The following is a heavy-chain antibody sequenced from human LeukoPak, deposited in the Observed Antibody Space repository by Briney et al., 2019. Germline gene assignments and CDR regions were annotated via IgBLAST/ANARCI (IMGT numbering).Heavy chain of an antibody. D-gene: IGHD3-22*01. CDR1: GYTFTSYG. J-gene: IGHJ4*02. V-gene: IGHV1-18*01. CDR3: ARTWGDYYDSSGYAY. CDR2: ISAYNGNT. Sequence: ASVKVSCKASGYTFTSYGISWVRQAPGQGLEWMGGISAYNGNTNYAQKLQGRVTMTRDTSTSTVYMELSSLRSEDTAVYYCARTWGDYYDSSGYAYWGQGTLVTVSS.